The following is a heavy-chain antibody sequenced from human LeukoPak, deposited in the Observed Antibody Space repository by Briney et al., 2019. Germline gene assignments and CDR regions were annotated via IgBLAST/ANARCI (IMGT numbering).Heavy chain of an antibody. CDR2: IRQDGSEK. Sequence: GGSLRLSCAASGFTFSSYDMSWVRQALGKGLEWVANIRQDGSEKYYVDSVKGRFTISRDNAKSSLYLHMNSLRAEDTAVYYCAKYQALCFDSWGQGTLVTVSS. V-gene: IGHV3-7*03. CDR3: AKYQALCFDS. J-gene: IGHJ4*02. D-gene: IGHD2-2*01. CDR1: GFTFSSYD.